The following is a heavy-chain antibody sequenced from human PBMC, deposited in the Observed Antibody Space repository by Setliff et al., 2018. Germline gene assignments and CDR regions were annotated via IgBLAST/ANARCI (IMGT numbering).Heavy chain of an antibody. CDR1: GASITNINYY. CDR3: ARGGERYYSAS. J-gene: IGHJ4*02. Sequence: LSLTCTVSGASITNINYYWGLIRQPPGKGLEWIGYIYHDGPSVHYNPSLKSRVTMSVDKSKNQFSLKLSSVTAADTAVYYCARGGERYYSASWGQGTLVTVSS. D-gene: IGHD1-20*01. V-gene: IGHV4-39*07. CDR2: IYHDGPS.